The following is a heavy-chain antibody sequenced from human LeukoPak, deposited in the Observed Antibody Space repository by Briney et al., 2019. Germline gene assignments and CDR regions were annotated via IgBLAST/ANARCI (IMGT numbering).Heavy chain of an antibody. J-gene: IGHJ4*02. CDR1: GFTFSSYE. V-gene: IGHV3-48*03. CDR3: ARVVITNFDC. Sequence: GGSLRLSCAASGFTFSSYEMNWVRQAPGKGLEWVSYISSSGSTIYYADSVKGRFTISRDNAKNSLYLQMNSLRAEDTAVYYCARVVITNFDCWGQGTLVTVSS. D-gene: IGHD3-16*01. CDR2: ISSSGSTI.